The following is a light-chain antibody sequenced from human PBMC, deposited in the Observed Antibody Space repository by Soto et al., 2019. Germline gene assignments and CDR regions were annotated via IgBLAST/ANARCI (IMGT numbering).Light chain of an antibody. CDR3: QHYGSSPRT. CDR1: QSISNTH. Sequence: EIVLTQSPDTLSLFPGERATFSCRASQSISNTHLAWYQQKPGQAPRLLLYDVSTRATGVPDRFSGSGSGSDFILSISRREPEDLAVYYCQHYGSSPRTFGQGTKVYIK. J-gene: IGKJ1*01. V-gene: IGKV3-20*01. CDR2: DVS.